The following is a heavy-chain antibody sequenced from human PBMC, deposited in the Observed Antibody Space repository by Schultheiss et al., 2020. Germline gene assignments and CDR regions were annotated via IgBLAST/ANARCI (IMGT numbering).Heavy chain of an antibody. CDR2: ISSSSSTI. J-gene: IGHJ4*02. CDR3: ARERTYYYDSSGYYYDPGYFDY. V-gene: IGHV3-48*04. CDR1: GFTFSSYS. Sequence: GSLRLSCAASGFTFSSYSMNWVRQAPGKGLEWVSYISSSSSTIYYADSVKGRFTISRDNAKNSLYLQMNSLRAEDTAVYYCARERTYYYDSSGYYYDPGYFDYWGQGTLVTVSS. D-gene: IGHD3-22*01.